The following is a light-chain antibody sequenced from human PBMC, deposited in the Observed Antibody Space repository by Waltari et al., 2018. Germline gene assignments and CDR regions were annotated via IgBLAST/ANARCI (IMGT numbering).Light chain of an antibody. Sequence: DIQMTQSPSSVSASVGDRVTITCRASQNIGTSLNWYQQKPGKAPKLLVHAASSLYSGVPSRFSGSGSGTDFTLTISSLQPEDFTTYYCHQSYSTPRLTFGGGTKVDIK. CDR3: HQSYSTPRLT. CDR2: AAS. J-gene: IGKJ4*01. V-gene: IGKV1-39*01. CDR1: QNIGTS.